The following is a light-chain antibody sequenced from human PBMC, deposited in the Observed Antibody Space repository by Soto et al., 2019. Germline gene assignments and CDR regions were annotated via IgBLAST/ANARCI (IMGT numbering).Light chain of an antibody. Sequence: QSALTQPPSASGSPGQSVTISCTGTSSDVGGYNYVSWYQQHPGKAPKLMIYEVSKRPSGVPARFSGSKSGNTASLTVSGLQAEDEADYYCSSYAGSNGGVFGGGTKLTVL. J-gene: IGLJ2*01. CDR1: SSDVGGYNY. V-gene: IGLV2-8*01. CDR2: EVS. CDR3: SSYAGSNGGV.